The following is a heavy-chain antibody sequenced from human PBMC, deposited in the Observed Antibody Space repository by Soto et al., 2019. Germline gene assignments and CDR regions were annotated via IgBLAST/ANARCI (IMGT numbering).Heavy chain of an antibody. J-gene: IGHJ4*02. CDR1: GYTFTRYV. D-gene: IGHD2-21*01. CDR2: INVGDGNT. CDR3: VRSFHRGHYYFDY. Sequence: ASVKVSCKASGYTFTRYVIHWVRQAPGQRLEWMGWINVGDGNTRFSQKFQGRVTFTRDTFASTAYIALSSLTSEDTAVYYCVRSFHRGHYYFDYWCQGTLVTVSS. V-gene: IGHV1-3*01.